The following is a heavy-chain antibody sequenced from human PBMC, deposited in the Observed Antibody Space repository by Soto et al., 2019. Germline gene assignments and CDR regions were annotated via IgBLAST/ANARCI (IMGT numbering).Heavy chain of an antibody. CDR1: GFTFSGSA. Sequence: SGGSLRLSCAASGFTFSGSAMHWVRQASGKGLEWVGRIRSKANSYATAYAASVKGRFTISRDDSKNTAYLQMNSLKTEDTAVYYCTRHSPGNYYYYGMDVWGQGTTVTVSS. V-gene: IGHV3-73*01. CDR3: TRHSPGNYYYYGMDV. J-gene: IGHJ6*02. CDR2: IRSKANSYAT.